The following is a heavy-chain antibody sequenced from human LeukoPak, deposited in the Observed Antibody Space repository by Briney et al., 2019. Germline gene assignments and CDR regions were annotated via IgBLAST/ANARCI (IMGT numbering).Heavy chain of an antibody. CDR3: ASLITTGRSRYFDY. CDR1: GSSISSYY. J-gene: IGHJ4*02. D-gene: IGHD3-3*01. CDR2: IYYSGST. Sequence: KPSETLSLTCTVSGSSISSYYWSWIRQPPGKGLEWIGYIYYSGSTNYNPSLKSRVTISVDTSKNQFSLKLSSVTAADTAVYYCASLITTGRSRYFDYWGQGTLVTVSS. V-gene: IGHV4-59*01.